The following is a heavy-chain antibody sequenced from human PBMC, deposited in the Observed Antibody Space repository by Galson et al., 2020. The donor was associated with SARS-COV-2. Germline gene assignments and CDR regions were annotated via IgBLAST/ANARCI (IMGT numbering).Heavy chain of an antibody. CDR1: GGSLSSSSYY. V-gene: IGHV4-39*07. J-gene: IGHJ4*02. Sequence: SENLSLTCTVSGGSLSSSSYYCGWISQPPGQGPEWIGRIYYSGSTYYNPSLKSRVTISVDTYKNQFSRKLSSVTAADMAVYYCARISDYEFHFDYWGQGTLVTVSS. CDR2: IYYSGST. CDR3: ARISDYEFHFDY. D-gene: IGHD5-12*01.